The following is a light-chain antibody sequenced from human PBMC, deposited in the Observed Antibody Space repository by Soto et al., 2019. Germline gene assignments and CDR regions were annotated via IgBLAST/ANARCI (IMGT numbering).Light chain of an antibody. CDR3: MQGIYWTPYT. J-gene: IGKJ2*01. CDR1: QSLVYSDGITY. Sequence: DVVLTQSPLSLPVIVGQPASISCRSSQSLVYSDGITYLSWIHQRPGQSPRRLIYKVSNRDSGVQDRFSGSGSFTDLTLKISSGEAEDVGVHYCMQGIYWTPYTFGQVNKLDIK. V-gene: IGKV2-30*01. CDR2: KVS.